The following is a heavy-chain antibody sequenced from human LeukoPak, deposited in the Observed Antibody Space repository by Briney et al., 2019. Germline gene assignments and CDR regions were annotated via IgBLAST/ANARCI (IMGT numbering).Heavy chain of an antibody. Sequence: PGGSLRLSCAASGFTFNSFWMHWVRQAPGKGLVWVSRINTDGSSTSYADSVKGRFTISRDNAKNTLYLQMNTLGAEDTAVYYCARGLYYDSSGKHLDYWGQGTLVTVSS. J-gene: IGHJ4*02. CDR1: GFTFNSFW. V-gene: IGHV3-74*01. CDR2: INTDGSST. CDR3: ARGLYYDSSGKHLDY. D-gene: IGHD3-22*01.